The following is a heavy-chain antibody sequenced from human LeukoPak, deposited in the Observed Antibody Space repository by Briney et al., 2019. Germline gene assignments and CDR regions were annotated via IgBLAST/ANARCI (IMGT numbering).Heavy chain of an antibody. CDR1: GVSISGSNYY. J-gene: IGHJ5*02. Sequence: PSETLSLTCTVSGVSISGSNYYWGWIRQPPGKGLEWIASSYYSGYTSYKPSLKSRVTMSVDTSKNQFSLKLSSVTAADTAVYFCARTPDITMVRGVGLFDPWGQGTLVSVSS. D-gene: IGHD3-10*01. V-gene: IGHV4-39*01. CDR2: SYYSGYT. CDR3: ARTPDITMVRGVGLFDP.